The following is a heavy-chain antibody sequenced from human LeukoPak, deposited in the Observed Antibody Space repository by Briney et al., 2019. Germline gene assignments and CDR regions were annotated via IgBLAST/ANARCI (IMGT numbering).Heavy chain of an antibody. CDR3: ASLSEQQLVLSFDY. V-gene: IGHV3-30*04. CDR2: ISYDGSNK. CDR1: GFTFSSYA. D-gene: IGHD6-13*01. J-gene: IGHJ4*02. Sequence: GRSLRLSCAASGFTFSSYAMHWVRQAPGKGLEWVAVISYDGSNKYYADSVKGRFTISRDNSKNALYLQMNSLRAEDTAVYYCASLSEQQLVLSFDYWGQGSLVTVSS.